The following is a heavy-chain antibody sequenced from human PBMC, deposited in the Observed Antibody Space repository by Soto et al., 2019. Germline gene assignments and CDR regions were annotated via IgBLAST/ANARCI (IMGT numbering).Heavy chain of an antibody. V-gene: IGHV4-59*01. CDR2: IYYSGST. CDR1: GGSISSYY. D-gene: IGHD3-3*01. Sequence: PSETLSLTCTVSGGSISSYYWSWIRQPPGKGLEWIGYIYYSGSTNYNPSLKSRVTISVDTSKNQFSLKLSSVTAADTAVYYCARDHAASVGGWDYYYYGMDVWGQGTTVIVSS. CDR3: ARDHAASVGGWDYYYYGMDV. J-gene: IGHJ6*02.